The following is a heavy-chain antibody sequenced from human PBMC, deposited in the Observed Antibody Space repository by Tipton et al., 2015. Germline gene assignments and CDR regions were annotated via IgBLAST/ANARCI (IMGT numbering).Heavy chain of an antibody. CDR2: IIPIFGTA. V-gene: IGHV1-69*13. D-gene: IGHD4-23*01. J-gene: IGHJ3*02. Sequence: QSGAEVKKPGASVKVYCKTSGYTASNYGIGWVRQAPGQGLEWMGGIIPIFGTANYAQKFQGRVTITADESTSTAYMELSSLRSEDTAVYYCARVRTVGVTVVTPLGAFDMWGQGTMVTVSS. CDR3: ARVRTVGVTVVTPLGAFDM. CDR1: GYTASNYG.